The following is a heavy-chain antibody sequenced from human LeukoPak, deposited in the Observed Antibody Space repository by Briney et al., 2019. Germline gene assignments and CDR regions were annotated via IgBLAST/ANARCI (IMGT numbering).Heavy chain of an antibody. Sequence: GASVKVSCKASGYTFSSFGFMWVRQAPGQGLDWMGWISVYNGDTRYAQKFQGRVTMTTDTSTSTAYMELRSLTSDDTAVYYCARGVDNYGDYGAFDIWGQGTMVTVSS. CDR1: GYTFSSFG. V-gene: IGHV1-18*01. CDR3: ARGVDNYGDYGAFDI. D-gene: IGHD4-17*01. CDR2: ISVYNGDT. J-gene: IGHJ3*02.